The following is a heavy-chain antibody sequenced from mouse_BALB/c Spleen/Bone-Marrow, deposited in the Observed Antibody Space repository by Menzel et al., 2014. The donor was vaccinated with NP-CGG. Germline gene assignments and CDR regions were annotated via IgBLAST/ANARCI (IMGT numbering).Heavy chain of an antibody. CDR2: IYYSGTI. Sequence: EVQLQESGPGLVKPSQTVSLTCTVTGISITTGNYRWSWIRQFPGNKLEWIGYIYYSGTITYNPSLTSRTTITRDTSKNQFFLEMNSLTAEDTDTYYWARENDAPYAMDYWGQGTAVTVSS. D-gene: IGHD2-3*01. CDR3: ARENDAPYAMDY. CDR1: GISITTGNYR. V-gene: IGHV3-5*02. J-gene: IGHJ4*01.